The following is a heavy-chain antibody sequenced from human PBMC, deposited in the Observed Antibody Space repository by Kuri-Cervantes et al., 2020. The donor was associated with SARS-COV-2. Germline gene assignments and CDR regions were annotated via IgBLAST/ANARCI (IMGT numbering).Heavy chain of an antibody. CDR3: AREVSSEQLVAFDY. CDR1: GGSFSGYY. Sequence: SQTLSLTCAVYGGSFSGYYWSWIRQPPGKGLEWIGEINHRGSTNYNPSLKSRVTISVDTSKNQFSLKLSSATAADTAVYYCAREVSSEQLVAFDYWGQGTLVTVSS. V-gene: IGHV4-34*01. D-gene: IGHD6-6*01. CDR2: INHRGST. J-gene: IGHJ4*02.